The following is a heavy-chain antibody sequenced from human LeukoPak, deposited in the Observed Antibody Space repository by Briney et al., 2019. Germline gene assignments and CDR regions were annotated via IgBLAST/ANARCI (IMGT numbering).Heavy chain of an antibody. V-gene: IGHV4-59*01. Sequence: PSGTLSLTCTVSGGSISTYHWNWIRQPPGKGLEWIGYTYYSGSTNYNPSLQSRVTISVDTSKNQFSLKLSSVTAADTAVYYCARGPKSYYFDYWGQGTLVTVSS. J-gene: IGHJ4*02. CDR1: GGSISTYH. CDR2: TYYSGST. CDR3: ARGPKSYYFDY.